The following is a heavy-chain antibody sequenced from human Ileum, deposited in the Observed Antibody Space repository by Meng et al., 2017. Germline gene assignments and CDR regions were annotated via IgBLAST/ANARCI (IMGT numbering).Heavy chain of an antibody. J-gene: IGHJ4*02. D-gene: IGHD1-26*01. CDR2: IYYSGST. Sequence: SETLSLTCTVSGGSISSGGYYWSWIRQHPGKGLEWIGYIYYSGSTYYNPSLKSRLTISVDTSRTQFSLKLSSVTAEDTAVYYCARTAVGATDFDYWGQGTLVTVSS. V-gene: IGHV4-31*03. CDR1: GGSISSGGYY. CDR3: ARTAVGATDFDY.